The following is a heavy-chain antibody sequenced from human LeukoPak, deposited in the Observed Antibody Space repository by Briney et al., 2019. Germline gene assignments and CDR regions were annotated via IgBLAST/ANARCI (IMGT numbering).Heavy chain of an antibody. CDR2: INHSGST. J-gene: IGHJ5*02. V-gene: IGHV4-34*01. CDR3: ARVAYDSSGRGINWFDP. Sequence: PSETLSLTCAVYGGSFSGYYWSWIRQPPGKGLEWIGEINHSGSTNYNPSLKSRVTISVGTSKNQFSLKLSSVTAADTAVYYCARVAYDSSGRGINWFDPWGQGTLVTVSS. CDR1: GGSFSGYY. D-gene: IGHD3-22*01.